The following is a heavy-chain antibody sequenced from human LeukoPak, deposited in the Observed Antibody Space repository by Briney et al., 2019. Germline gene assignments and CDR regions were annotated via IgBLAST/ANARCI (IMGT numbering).Heavy chain of an antibody. CDR2: ISNSGGRT. V-gene: IGHV3-23*01. CDR3: AKEGGPMVEWTFDY. J-gene: IGHJ4*02. D-gene: IGHD4/OR15-4a*01. Sequence: GGSLRLSCAASGFTFSSYAMSWVRQAPGKGLEWVSGISNSGGRTYYADSVKGRFTISRDNSKNTLYLQMNSLRAEDTAVYYCAKEGGPMVEWTFDYWGQGALVTVSS. CDR1: GFTFSSYA.